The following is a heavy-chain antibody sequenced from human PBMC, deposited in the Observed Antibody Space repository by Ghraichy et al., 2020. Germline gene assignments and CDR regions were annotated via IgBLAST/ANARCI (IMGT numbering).Heavy chain of an antibody. V-gene: IGHV1-18*01. Sequence: ASVKVSCKTAGAPAVLYGISWVRHAPGHLLKWMGWISTYNGNTNYVQKLQGRVTMTTDTSTSTAYMELRSLRSDDTAVYYCARDGWDSSSWRGFDYWGQGTLVTVSS. CDR2: ISTYNGNT. J-gene: IGHJ4*02. CDR3: ARDGWDSSSWRGFDY. CDR1: GAPAVLYG. D-gene: IGHD6-13*01.